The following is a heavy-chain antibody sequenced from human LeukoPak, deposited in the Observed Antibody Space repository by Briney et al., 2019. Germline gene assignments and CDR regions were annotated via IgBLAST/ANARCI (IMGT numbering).Heavy chain of an antibody. D-gene: IGHD3-16*01. J-gene: IGHJ4*02. CDR1: GGTFSSYA. Sequence: ASVNVSCKASGGTFSSYAISWVRQAPGQGLEWMGGIIPIFGTANYAQKFQGRVTITADESTSTAYMELSSLRSEDTAVYYCARGRLNGLGYWGQGTLVTVSS. V-gene: IGHV1-69*13. CDR3: ARGRLNGLGY. CDR2: IIPIFGTA.